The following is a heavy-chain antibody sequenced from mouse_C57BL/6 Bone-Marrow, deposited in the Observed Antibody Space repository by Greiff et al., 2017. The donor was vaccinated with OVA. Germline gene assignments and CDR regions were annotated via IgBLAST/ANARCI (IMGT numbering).Heavy chain of an antibody. CDR3: ASYGSSLSYWYFDV. CDR2: ILPGSGST. J-gene: IGHJ1*03. Sequence: VQLQQSGAELMKPGASVKLSCKATGYTFTGYWIEWVKQRPGHGLEWIGEILPGSGSTNYNEKFKGKATFPADTSSNTAYMQLSSLTTEDSAIYYCASYGSSLSYWYFDVWGTGTTVTVSS. D-gene: IGHD1-1*01. V-gene: IGHV1-9*01. CDR1: GYTFTGYW.